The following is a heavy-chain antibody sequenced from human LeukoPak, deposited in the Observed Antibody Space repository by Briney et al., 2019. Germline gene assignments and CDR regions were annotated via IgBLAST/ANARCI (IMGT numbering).Heavy chain of an antibody. D-gene: IGHD2-2*01. Sequence: GGSLRLSCAASGFTFSSYTMIWVRQAPGKGLEWVSAISGSGGSTYYADSVKGRFTISRDNSKNTLYLQMNSLRAEDTAVYYCAKEPHIVVVPAAITPEDFQHWGQGTLVTVSS. J-gene: IGHJ1*01. CDR1: GFTFSSYT. CDR3: AKEPHIVVVPAAITPEDFQH. V-gene: IGHV3-23*01. CDR2: ISGSGGST.